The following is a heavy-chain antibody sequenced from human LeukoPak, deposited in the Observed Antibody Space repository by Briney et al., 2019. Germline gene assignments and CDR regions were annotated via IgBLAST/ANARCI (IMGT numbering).Heavy chain of an antibody. V-gene: IGHV4-4*02. Sequence: SETLSLTCAVSGGSITSGNWWTWVRQSPGKGLEWIGEIHHGGTTNYNPSLKSRVTISVDKSNNQFSLKLNSVTAADTAVYYCGKKDYSYMDVWGKGTTVTVSS. CDR1: GGSITSGNW. J-gene: IGHJ6*03. CDR2: IHHGGTT. CDR3: GKKDYSYMDV.